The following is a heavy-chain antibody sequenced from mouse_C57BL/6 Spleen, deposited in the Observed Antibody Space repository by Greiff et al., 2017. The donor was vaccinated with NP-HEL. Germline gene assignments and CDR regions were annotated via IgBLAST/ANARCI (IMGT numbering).Heavy chain of an antibody. CDR2: IWSGGST. Sequence: VQLQESGPGLVQPSQSLSITCTVSGFSLTSYGVHWVRQSPGKGLEWLGVIWSGGSTDYNAAFISRLSISKDNSKSQVFFKMNSLQADDTAIYYCARNLITTVVATGYYAMDYWGQGTSVTVSS. V-gene: IGHV2-2*01. J-gene: IGHJ4*01. CDR3: ARNLITTVVATGYYAMDY. CDR1: GFSLTSYG. D-gene: IGHD1-1*01.